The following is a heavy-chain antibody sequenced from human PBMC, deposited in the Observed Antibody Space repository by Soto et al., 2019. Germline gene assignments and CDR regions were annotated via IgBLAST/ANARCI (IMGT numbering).Heavy chain of an antibody. CDR2: IYYSGST. J-gene: IGHJ4*02. CDR3: ARRYGYSFDY. V-gene: IGHV4-59*01. D-gene: IGHD5-18*01. CDR1: GGSIRSYY. Sequence: QVQLQESGPGLVKPSETLSLTCTVSGGSIRSYYWSWIRQPPGKGLEWIGYIYYSGSTNYNPSLKSRVTISVETSKNQFSLKLSSVTAADTAVYYCARRYGYSFDYWGQGTLVTVSS.